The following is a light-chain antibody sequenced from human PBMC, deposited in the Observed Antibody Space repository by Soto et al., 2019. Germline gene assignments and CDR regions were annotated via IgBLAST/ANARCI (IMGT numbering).Light chain of an antibody. CDR3: QQYNSWPFS. CDR1: QGITTT. CDR2: DVS. Sequence: DIVMTQSPGTLSVSPGDRATLSCRAGQGITTTFAWYQQKSGQAPRLLIYDVSIRPTGVPARFSGTGSETDFTLTISSLQSEDSAIYFCQQYNSWPFSFGQGTRLEIK. V-gene: IGKV3-15*01. J-gene: IGKJ5*01.